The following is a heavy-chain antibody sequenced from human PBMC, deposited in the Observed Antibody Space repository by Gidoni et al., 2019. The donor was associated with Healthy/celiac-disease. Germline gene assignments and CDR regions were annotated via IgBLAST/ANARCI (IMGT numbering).Heavy chain of an antibody. CDR3: ARDRSLYGDYVGAFDI. V-gene: IGHV3-53*01. CDR2: IYSAGST. Sequence: ELQLVESGGGLIQPGGSLRLSCAACGFPVSIHYMSWVRQAPGKGLEWVAVIYSAGSTYYADSVKGRLTISRDNPKNTLYLQMNSLRAEDTAVYYCARDRSLYGDYVGAFDIWGQGTMVTVSS. D-gene: IGHD4-17*01. CDR1: GFPVSIHY. J-gene: IGHJ3*02.